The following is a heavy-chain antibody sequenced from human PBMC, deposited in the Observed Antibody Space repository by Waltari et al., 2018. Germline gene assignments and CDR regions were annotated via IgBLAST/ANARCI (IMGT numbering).Heavy chain of an antibody. D-gene: IGHD6-13*01. CDR2: IIPIFGTA. CDR3: ARCPHSSSWLSSGYYYMDV. Sequence: QVQLVQSGAEVKKPGSSVKVSCKASGGTFSSYAISWVRQAPGPGPEWMGGIIPIFGTANYAQKFQGRVTITTDESTSTAYMELSSLRSEDTAVYYCARCPHSSSWLSSGYYYMDVWGKGTTVTVSS. CDR1: GGTFSSYA. J-gene: IGHJ6*03. V-gene: IGHV1-69*05.